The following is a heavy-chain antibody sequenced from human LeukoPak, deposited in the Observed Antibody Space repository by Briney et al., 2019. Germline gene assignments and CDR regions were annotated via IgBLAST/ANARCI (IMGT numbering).Heavy chain of an antibody. Sequence: SETLSLTCTVSGGSISSYYWSWIRQPPGKGLEWIGYIYYSGSTNYNPSLKSRVTISVDTSKNQFSLKLSSVTAADTAVYYCARAGYNWNTNWFDPWGQGTLVTVSS. CDR1: GGSISSYY. V-gene: IGHV4-59*01. J-gene: IGHJ5*02. D-gene: IGHD1/OR15-1a*01. CDR3: ARAGYNWNTNWFDP. CDR2: IYYSGST.